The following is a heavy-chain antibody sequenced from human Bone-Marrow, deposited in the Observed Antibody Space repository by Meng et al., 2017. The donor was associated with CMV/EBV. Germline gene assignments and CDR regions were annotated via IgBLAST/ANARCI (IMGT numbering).Heavy chain of an antibody. CDR2: IIPILGIA. V-gene: IGHV1-69*02. CDR1: GGTFSDYT. D-gene: IGHD2-2*01. J-gene: IGHJ4*02. CDR3: ASSTSVTGFGY. Sequence: SCKASGGTFSDYTISWVRQAPGQGLEWMRRIIPILGIANYAQKFQGRVTITADKSTSTAYMELSSLRSEDTAVYYCASSTSVTGFGYWGQGTLVTVSS.